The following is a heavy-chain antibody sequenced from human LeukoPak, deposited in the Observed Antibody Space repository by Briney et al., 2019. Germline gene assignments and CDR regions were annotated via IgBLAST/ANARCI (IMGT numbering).Heavy chain of an antibody. Sequence: GGSLRLSCAASGFTVSSNYMSWVRQAPGKGLEWVSVIYSGGSTYYADSVKGRFTISRDDSKSIAYLQMNSLKTEDTAVYYCTSGYDSSGYPNYWGQGTLVTVSS. CDR1: GFTVSSNY. J-gene: IGHJ4*02. V-gene: IGHV3-66*01. D-gene: IGHD3-22*01. CDR2: IYSGGST. CDR3: TSGYDSSGYPNY.